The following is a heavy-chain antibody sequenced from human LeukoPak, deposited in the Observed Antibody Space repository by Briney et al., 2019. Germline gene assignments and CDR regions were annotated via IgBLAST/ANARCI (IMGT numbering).Heavy chain of an antibody. CDR3: GKEYGDHVGDY. D-gene: IGHD4-17*01. J-gene: IGHJ4*02. V-gene: IGHV3-30-3*01. CDR2: ISYDGGNK. CDR1: GFTFSTYA. Sequence: PGGSLRLSCAASGFTFSTYAMLWVRQAPGKGLEWVAVISYDGGNKYYADSVKGRFTISRDNSKNTLYLQMNSLRAEDTAVYNCGKEYGDHVGDYLGPGTLVTVSS.